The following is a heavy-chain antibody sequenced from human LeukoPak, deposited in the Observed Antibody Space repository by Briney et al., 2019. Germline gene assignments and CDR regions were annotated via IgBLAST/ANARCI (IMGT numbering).Heavy chain of an antibody. D-gene: IGHD4-17*01. J-gene: IGHJ4*02. V-gene: IGHV4-34*01. CDR1: GGSFGGYY. Sequence: SETLSLTCAVYGGSFGGYYWNWIRQPPGKGLEWIGEINHSGSTHYNPSLKSRVTMSVDTSKNQFSMKLSSVTAADTAVYYCARDETTPLPGAYWGQGTLVTVSS. CDR3: ARDETTPLPGAY. CDR2: INHSGST.